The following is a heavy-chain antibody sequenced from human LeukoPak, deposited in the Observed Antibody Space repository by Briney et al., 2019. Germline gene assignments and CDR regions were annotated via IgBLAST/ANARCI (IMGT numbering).Heavy chain of an antibody. D-gene: IGHD2-15*01. CDR2: IYYSGST. CDR1: GGSISSGDYY. Sequence: SETLSLTCTVSGGSISSGDYYWSWIRQPPGKGLEWIGYIYYSGSTYYNPSLKSRVTISVDTSKNQFSLKLSSVTAADTAVYYCARVGLSGGGMNDVTGWGQGTLVTVSS. V-gene: IGHV4-30-4*08. CDR3: ARVGLSGGGMNDVTG. J-gene: IGHJ4*02.